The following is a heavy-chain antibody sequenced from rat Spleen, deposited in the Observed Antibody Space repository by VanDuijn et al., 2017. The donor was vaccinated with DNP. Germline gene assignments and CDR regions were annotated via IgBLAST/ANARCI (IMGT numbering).Heavy chain of an antibody. Sequence: EVQLVESGGGLVQPGRSLKLSCAASGFTFSNYDMAWVRQAPTKGLEWVASINPSGDSSYYRASVKGRFTVSRDDAKNTQYLQMDSLRSEDTATYYCARHEDYSSYIYGFAYWGQGTLVTVSS. CDR3: ARHEDYSSYIYGFAY. J-gene: IGHJ3*01. CDR2: INPSGDSS. V-gene: IGHV5S13*01. D-gene: IGHD1-2*01. CDR1: GFTFSNYD.